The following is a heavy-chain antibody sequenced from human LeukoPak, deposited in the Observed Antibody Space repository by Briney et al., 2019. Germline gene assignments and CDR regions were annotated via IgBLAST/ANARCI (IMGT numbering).Heavy chain of an antibody. D-gene: IGHD6-13*01. Sequence: PGGSLRLSCAASGFTFSSHSMNWVRQAPGKGLEWVSSISSSSSYIYYADSVKGRFTISRDNAKNSLYLQMNSLRAEDTAVYYCARGIAAAGTSFAFDYWGQGTLVTVSS. V-gene: IGHV3-21*04. J-gene: IGHJ4*02. CDR1: GFTFSSHS. CDR2: ISSSSSYI. CDR3: ARGIAAAGTSFAFDY.